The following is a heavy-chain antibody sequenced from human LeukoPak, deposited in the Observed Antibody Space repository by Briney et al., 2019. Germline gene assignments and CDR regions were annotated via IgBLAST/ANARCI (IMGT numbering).Heavy chain of an antibody. CDR1: GGSISSYY. J-gene: IGHJ4*02. CDR3: ARSYYYDSSCYSFDY. Sequence: SETLSLTCTVSGGSISSYYWSWIRQPPGKGLEWIGYIHYSGSTNYNPSLKSRVTISVDTSKNQFSLKLSSVTAADTAVYYCARSYYYDSSCYSFDYWGQGTLVTVSS. D-gene: IGHD3-22*01. CDR2: IHYSGST. V-gene: IGHV4-59*01.